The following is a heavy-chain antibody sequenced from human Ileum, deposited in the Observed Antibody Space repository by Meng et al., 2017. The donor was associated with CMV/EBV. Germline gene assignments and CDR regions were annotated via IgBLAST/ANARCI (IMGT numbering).Heavy chain of an antibody. V-gene: IGHV3-30*18. J-gene: IGHJ4*02. Sequence: GFTFSSYAIHWVRQTPGKGLEWVAVISFDGSNKDYADSVKGRFTISRDNSKDTLYLQMNSLRTEDTAVYYCAKVLKLLWFGGGTDSWGQGTLVTVSS. CDR2: ISFDGSNK. D-gene: IGHD3-10*01. CDR1: GFTFSSYA. CDR3: AKVLKLLWFGGGTDS.